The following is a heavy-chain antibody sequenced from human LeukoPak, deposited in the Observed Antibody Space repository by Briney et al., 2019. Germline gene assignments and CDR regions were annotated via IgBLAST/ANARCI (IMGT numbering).Heavy chain of an antibody. CDR2: IYYSGNT. D-gene: IGHD5-18*01. Sequence: SETLSLTCTVSGGSFSSSSYYWGWIRQPQGKGLKWIGSIYYSGNTYYNPSLKSRVAISVDTSKNQFPLKLSSVTAADTAVYYCARGVMVTRAFDIWGQGTMVTVSS. CDR3: ARGVMVTRAFDI. V-gene: IGHV4-39*06. CDR1: GGSFSSSSYY. J-gene: IGHJ3*02.